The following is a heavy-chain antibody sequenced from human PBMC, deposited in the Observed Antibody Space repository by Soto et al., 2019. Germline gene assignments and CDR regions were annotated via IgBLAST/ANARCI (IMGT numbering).Heavy chain of an antibody. D-gene: IGHD3-9*01. CDR1: GFTFSSYA. CDR2: ISGSGGST. Sequence: PGWSLRLSCAASGFTFSSYAMSWVRQAPGKGLEWVSAISGSGGSTYYADSVKGRFTISRDNSKNTLYLQMNSLRAEDTAVYYCAKAPGYYDILTGYYARTWGQGTLVTVSS. CDR3: AKAPGYYDILTGYYART. J-gene: IGHJ4*02. V-gene: IGHV3-23*01.